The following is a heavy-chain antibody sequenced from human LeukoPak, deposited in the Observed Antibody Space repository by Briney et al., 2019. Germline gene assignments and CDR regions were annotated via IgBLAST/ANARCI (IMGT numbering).Heavy chain of an antibody. J-gene: IGHJ4*02. Sequence: ASVKVSCKASGYSFTTYAMNWVRQAPGQGLEWMGCINSNTGNPTYAQGFTGRFVFSLDTSVSTAYLQISSLKAEDTAVYYCARAISPVVPAAMGGIGYWGQGTLVTVSS. CDR1: GYSFTTYA. D-gene: IGHD2-2*01. V-gene: IGHV7-4-1*02. CDR2: INSNTGNP. CDR3: ARAISPVVPAAMGGIGY.